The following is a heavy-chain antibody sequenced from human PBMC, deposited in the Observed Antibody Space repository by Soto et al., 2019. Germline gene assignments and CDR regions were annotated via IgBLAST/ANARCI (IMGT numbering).Heavy chain of an antibody. Sequence: QVQLVQSGAEVKKPGSSVKVSCKASGGTFSSYTISWVRQAPGQGLEWMGRIIPILGIANYAQKFQGRVTITADKSTSTAYMELSSLRSEDTAVYYCARVGSYGPVEYYFDYWGQGTLVTVSS. CDR2: IIPILGIA. J-gene: IGHJ4*02. CDR1: GGTFSSYT. D-gene: IGHD1-26*01. V-gene: IGHV1-69*02. CDR3: ARVGSYGPVEYYFDY.